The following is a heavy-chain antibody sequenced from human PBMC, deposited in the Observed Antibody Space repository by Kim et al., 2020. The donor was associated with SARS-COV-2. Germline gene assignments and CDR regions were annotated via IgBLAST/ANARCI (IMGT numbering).Heavy chain of an antibody. CDR3: ASPAPPNFDY. Sequence: GGSLRLSCAASGFTFSSYEMNWVRQAPGKGLEWVSYISSSGSTIYYADSVKGRFTISRDNAKNSLYLQMNSLRAEDTAVYYCASPAPPNFDYWGQGTLVTVSS. J-gene: IGHJ4*02. CDR2: ISSSGSTI. V-gene: IGHV3-48*03. CDR1: GFTFSSYE.